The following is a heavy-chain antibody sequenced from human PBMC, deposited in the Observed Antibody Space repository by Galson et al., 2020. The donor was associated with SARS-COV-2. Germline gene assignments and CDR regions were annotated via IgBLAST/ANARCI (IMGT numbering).Heavy chain of an antibody. CDR2: IDHSGSA. J-gene: IGHJ4*02. Sequence: SQTLSLTCAVYGGSFSDHYWTWVRQSPEKGLEWIGEIDHSGSANYNPSLNSRFTISVDTSKNQFSLRLNSVTAADAGVYYCATRLPTNYWSRGTPVTVSS. CDR3: ATRLPTNY. V-gene: IGHV4-34*01. CDR1: GGSFSDHY. D-gene: IGHD3-16*01.